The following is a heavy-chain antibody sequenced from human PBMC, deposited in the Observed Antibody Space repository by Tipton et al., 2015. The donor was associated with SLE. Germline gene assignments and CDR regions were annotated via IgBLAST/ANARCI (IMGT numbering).Heavy chain of an antibody. CDR3: ARGERGATRGAG. J-gene: IGHJ4*02. V-gene: IGHV3-48*03. D-gene: IGHD1-26*01. Sequence: SLRLSCADSGFTFSSYEMNWVRQAPGKGLEWVSYISSSGSTIYYADSVKGRFTISRDNAKNSLYLQMNSLRAEDTAVYYCARGERGATRGAGWRQGTLVTVSS. CDR2: ISSSGSTI. CDR1: GFTFSSYE.